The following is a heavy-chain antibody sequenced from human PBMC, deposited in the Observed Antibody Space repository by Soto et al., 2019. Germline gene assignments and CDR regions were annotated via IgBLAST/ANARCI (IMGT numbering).Heavy chain of an antibody. CDR1: RFTFSSYG. J-gene: IGHJ4*02. CDR2: IWYDGSNK. CDR3: ARVGSSWSFDY. Sequence: QAQLVESGGGVVQPGRSLRLSCAASRFTFSSYGMHWVRQAPGKGLEWVAIIWYDGSNKYYADSVKGRFTISRDSSKNTLYLQMNSLRAEDTAVYYCARVGSSWSFDYWGQGTLVTVSS. D-gene: IGHD6-13*01. V-gene: IGHV3-33*01.